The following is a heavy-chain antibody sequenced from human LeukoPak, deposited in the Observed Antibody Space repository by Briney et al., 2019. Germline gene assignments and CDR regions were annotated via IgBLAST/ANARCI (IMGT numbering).Heavy chain of an antibody. CDR1: GYSISSGYY. CDR2: IYHSGST. V-gene: IGHV4-38-2*02. CDR3: ARAGRFGELLSFDY. D-gene: IGHD3-10*01. Sequence: SETLSLTCTVSGYSISSGYYWGWIRQPPGKGLEWIGSIYHSGSTYYNPSLKSRVTISVDTSKNQFSLKLSSVTAADTAVYYCARAGRFGELLSFDYWGQGTLVTVSS. J-gene: IGHJ4*02.